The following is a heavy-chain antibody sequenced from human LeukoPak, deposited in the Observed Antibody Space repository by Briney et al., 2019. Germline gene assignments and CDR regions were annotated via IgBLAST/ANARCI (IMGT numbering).Heavy chain of an antibody. V-gene: IGHV1-46*01. CDR3: AREGVVGATYAIDY. Sequence: ASVKVSCKASGYTFTSYYMHWGRQAPGQGLEWMGIINASGGSTSYAQKFQGRVTMTRDMSTSTVYMELSSLRSEDTAVYYCAREGVVGATYAIDYWGQGTLVTVSS. J-gene: IGHJ4*02. CDR1: GYTFTSYY. CDR2: INASGGST. D-gene: IGHD1-26*01.